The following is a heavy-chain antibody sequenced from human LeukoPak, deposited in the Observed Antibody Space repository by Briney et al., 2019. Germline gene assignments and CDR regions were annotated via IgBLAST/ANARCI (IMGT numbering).Heavy chain of an antibody. J-gene: IGHJ4*02. CDR3: ARGDYDSSGLVSYFDY. Sequence: ASVKVSCKASGYTFTGYYMHWVRQAPGQGLEWMGRINPNSGGTNYAQKFQGRVTMTRDTSISTAYMELSRLRSDDTAVYYCARGDYDSSGLVSYFDYWRQGTRVTVSS. CDR2: INPNSGGT. CDR1: GYTFTGYY. D-gene: IGHD3-22*01. V-gene: IGHV1-2*06.